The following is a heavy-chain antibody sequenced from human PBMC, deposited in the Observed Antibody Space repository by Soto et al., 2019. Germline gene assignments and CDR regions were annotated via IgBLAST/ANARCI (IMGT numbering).Heavy chain of an antibody. Sequence: GGSLRLSCAASGFTFSDYYMSWIRQAPGKGLEWVSYISSSSSYTNYADSVKGRFTTSRDNAKNSLYLQMNSLRAEDTAVYYCARDRGHYDFWSGYPFDPWGQGTLVTVSS. D-gene: IGHD3-3*01. CDR3: ARDRGHYDFWSGYPFDP. V-gene: IGHV3-11*06. J-gene: IGHJ5*02. CDR2: ISSSSSYT. CDR1: GFTFSDYY.